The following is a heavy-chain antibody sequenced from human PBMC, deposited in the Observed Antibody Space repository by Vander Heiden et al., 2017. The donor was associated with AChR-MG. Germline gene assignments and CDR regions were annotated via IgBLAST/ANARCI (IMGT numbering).Heavy chain of an antibody. CDR3: ARGGYTYDTPYYYYYGMDV. Sequence: QVQLVQSGPEVKKPGASVKVPCKASGYSFTTYGISWVRQAPGQGLEWMGWISPYNGNTQFAQKFQGRVTLTTDTSTSTAYMALRSLRSDDTAVYYCARGGYTYDTPYYYYYGMDVWGQGTTVTVSS. CDR1: GYSFTTYG. J-gene: IGHJ6*02. V-gene: IGHV1-18*01. CDR2: ISPYNGNT. D-gene: IGHD5-18*01.